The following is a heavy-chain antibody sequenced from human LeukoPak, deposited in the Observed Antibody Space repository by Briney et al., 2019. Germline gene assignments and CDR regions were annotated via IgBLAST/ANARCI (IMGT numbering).Heavy chain of an antibody. CDR2: INHSGST. D-gene: IGHD6-13*01. V-gene: IGHV4-34*01. Sequence: SETLSLTCAVYGGSFSGYYWSWIRQPPGKGLEWLGEINHSGSTNYNPSLKSRVTISVDTSKNQFSLKLSSVTAADTAVYYCARTLGGSSSWAYYFDYWGQGTLVTVSS. J-gene: IGHJ4*02. CDR3: ARTLGGSSSWAYYFDY. CDR1: GGSFSGYY.